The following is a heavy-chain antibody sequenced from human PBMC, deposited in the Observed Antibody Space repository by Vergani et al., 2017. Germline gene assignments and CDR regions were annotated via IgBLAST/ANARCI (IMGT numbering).Heavy chain of an antibody. V-gene: IGHV3-30*02. J-gene: IGHJ6*02. CDR3: AKDQGQWRGRLYYGMDV. D-gene: IGHD6-19*01. Sequence: VQLVESGGGLVPPGRSLRLSCAASGFSFGDYAMTWVRQAPGKGLEWVAFIRYDGSNKYYVDSVKGRFTISRDNSKNTLYLQMNSLRAEDTALYYCAKDQGQWRGRLYYGMDVWGQGTTVTVSS. CDR1: GFSFGDYA. CDR2: IRYDGSNK.